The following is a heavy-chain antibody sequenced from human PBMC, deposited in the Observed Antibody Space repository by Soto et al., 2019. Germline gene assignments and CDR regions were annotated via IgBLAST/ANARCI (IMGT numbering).Heavy chain of an antibody. V-gene: IGHV4-34*01. J-gene: IGHJ6*02. CDR1: GGSVSGYY. D-gene: IGHD3-22*01. CDR2: INHSGST. CDR3: ARESGRGETNYYDSSGYLISPRSRYGMDV. Sequence: PSETLALSCAVYGGSVSGYYWSWIRQPPGKGLEWIGEINHSGSTNYNPSLKSRVTISVDTSKNQFPLKLSSVTAADTAVYYCARESGRGETNYYDSSGYLISPRSRYGMDVWGQGTTVTVSS.